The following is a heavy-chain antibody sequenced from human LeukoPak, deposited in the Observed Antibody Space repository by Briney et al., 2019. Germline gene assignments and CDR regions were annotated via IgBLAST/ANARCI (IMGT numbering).Heavy chain of an antibody. D-gene: IGHD2-15*01. CDR1: GFTFGNYG. Sequence: GSLRLSCVASGFTFGNYGIHWVRQAPGQGLEWVAVIRYDGSVQYYADSVKGRFTISRDDSKNTLYLQMNSLRVEDTAVYSCARELGDCSGGRCYSDYWGQGTLVTVSS. J-gene: IGHJ4*02. CDR2: IRYDGSVQ. CDR3: ARELGDCSGGRCYSDY. V-gene: IGHV3-33*01.